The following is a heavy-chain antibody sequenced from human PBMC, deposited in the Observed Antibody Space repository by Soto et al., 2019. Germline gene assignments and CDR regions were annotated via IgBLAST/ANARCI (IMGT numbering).Heavy chain of an antibody. CDR1: GFTFSSYA. CDR2: ISGSGGST. Sequence: PGGSLRLSCAASGFTFSSYAMSWVRQAPGKGLEWVSAISGSGGSTYYADSVKGRFTVSRDNSKNTLYLQMNSLRAEDTAVYYCAKGSCSGGSCYSLNYYYYMDVWGKGTTVTVSS. V-gene: IGHV3-23*01. D-gene: IGHD2-15*01. CDR3: AKGSCSGGSCYSLNYYYYMDV. J-gene: IGHJ6*03.